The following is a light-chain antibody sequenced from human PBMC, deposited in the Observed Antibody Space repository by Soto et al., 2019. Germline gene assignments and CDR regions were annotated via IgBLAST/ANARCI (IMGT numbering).Light chain of an antibody. CDR1: QSISRW. CDR3: QQYNNYPPT. CDR2: GAS. Sequence: MTQSPSSLSASVGDTATITCRASQSISRWLAWYRQKPGKAPRLLIYGASTIATGTPSRFSGSGSGTDFTLTISCLQSEDFAAYYCQQYNNYPPTFGQGTKVDIK. J-gene: IGKJ1*01. V-gene: IGKV1-8*01.